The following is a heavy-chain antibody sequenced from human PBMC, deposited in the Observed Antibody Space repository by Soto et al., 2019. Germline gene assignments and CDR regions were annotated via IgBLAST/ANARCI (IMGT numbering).Heavy chain of an antibody. CDR1: GYTFTSYY. CDR2: INGNNGNT. J-gene: IGHJ6*03. D-gene: IGHD4-4*01. Sequence: ASVKVSCKSSGYTFTSYYMHCVRQAPGQGLEWMGRINGNNGNTNYSQKFQGKVTMTTDTSTSTAYMELRNLRSDDTAVYYCAKADSNYAGRFSYYYMDVWGTGTMVTVSS. V-gene: IGHV1-18*04. CDR3: AKADSNYAGRFSYYYMDV.